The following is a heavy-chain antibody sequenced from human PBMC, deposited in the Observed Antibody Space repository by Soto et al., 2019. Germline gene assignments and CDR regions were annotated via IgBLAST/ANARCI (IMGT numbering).Heavy chain of an antibody. CDR2: ISGSGGST. CDR1: GFTFSSYA. Sequence: PGGSLRLSCAASGFTFSSYAMSWVRQAPGKGLEWVSAISGSGGSTYYADSVKGRFTISRDNSKNTLYLQMNSLRAEDTAVYYCAKDQYKGVLMVYAISNWFDPWGQGTLVTVSS. V-gene: IGHV3-23*01. D-gene: IGHD2-8*01. J-gene: IGHJ5*02. CDR3: AKDQYKGVLMVYAISNWFDP.